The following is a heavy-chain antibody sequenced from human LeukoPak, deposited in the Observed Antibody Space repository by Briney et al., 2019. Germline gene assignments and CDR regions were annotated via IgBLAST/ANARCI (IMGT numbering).Heavy chain of an antibody. V-gene: IGHV4-39*07. CDR1: GGSISSYY. Sequence: PSETLSLTCTVSGGSISSYYWGWIRQPPGKGLEWIGSIYYSGSTYYNPSLKSRVTISVDTSKNQFSLKLSSVTAADTAVYYCARFGGGSPGAFDIWGQGTMVTVSS. CDR3: ARFGGGSPGAFDI. J-gene: IGHJ3*02. D-gene: IGHD2-15*01. CDR2: IYYSGST.